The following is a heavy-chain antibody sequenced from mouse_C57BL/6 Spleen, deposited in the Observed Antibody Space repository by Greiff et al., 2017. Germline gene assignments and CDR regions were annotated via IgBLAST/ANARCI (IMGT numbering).Heavy chain of an antibody. Sequence: EVQLQQSGPELVKPGASVKISCKASGYTFTDSNMHWVKQSHGKSLEWIGYINPDNGGTSYNQKFKGKATLTVNKSSSAAYMEIRSLTAEDSDVYCCARGYYFDYWGQGTTLTGSS. J-gene: IGHJ2*01. CDR2: INPDNGGT. V-gene: IGHV1-22*01. CDR3: ARGYYFDY. CDR1: GYTFTDSN.